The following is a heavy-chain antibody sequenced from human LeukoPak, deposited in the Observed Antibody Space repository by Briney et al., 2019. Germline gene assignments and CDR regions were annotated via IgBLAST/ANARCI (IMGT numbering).Heavy chain of an antibody. J-gene: IGHJ4*02. Sequence: PSETLSLTCTVSGVSINTYFWSWMRQPPGKGLEWIGFIYHSGNTNSNPSLKSRVALSADTSKSQFSLELTSVTAADTAVYFCARGGMSTYYDSGGYFSYWGQGILVTVSS. D-gene: IGHD3-22*01. V-gene: IGHV4-59*01. CDR2: IYHSGNT. CDR3: ARGGMSTYYDSGGYFSY. CDR1: GVSINTYF.